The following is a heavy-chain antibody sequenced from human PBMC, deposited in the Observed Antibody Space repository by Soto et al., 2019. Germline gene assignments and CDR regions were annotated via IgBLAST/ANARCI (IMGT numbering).Heavy chain of an antibody. J-gene: IGHJ6*02. CDR2: IIPIFGTA. CDR3: AREQTRADQLLYRYYYYYYGMDV. V-gene: IGHV1-69*01. Sequence: QVQLVQSGAEVKKPGSSVKVSCKASGGTFSSYAISWVRQAPGQGLEWMGGIIPIFGTANYAQKFQGRVTITPDESTSTAYMELSSLRSEYTAVYYCAREQTRADQLLYRYYYYYYGMDVWGQGNTVTVSS. CDR1: GGTFSSYA. D-gene: IGHD2-2*02.